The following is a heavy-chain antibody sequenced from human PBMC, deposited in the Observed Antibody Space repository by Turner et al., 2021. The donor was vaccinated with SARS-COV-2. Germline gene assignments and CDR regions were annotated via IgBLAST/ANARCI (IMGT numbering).Heavy chain of an antibody. V-gene: IGHV1-2*02. CDR1: GYTFAGYY. D-gene: IGHD5-12*01. Sequence: QVQLVQSGPEVKKPGASVKVSCKASGYTFAGYYIHWVRQAPGQGLKWMGWINPNSGGTNYAQRFQGRVTMTGDTSISTAYMELSTLRSDDTAVYYCARSVSWLQSLTVDYWGQGTLVTVSS. CDR2: INPNSGGT. CDR3: ARSVSWLQSLTVDY. J-gene: IGHJ4*02.